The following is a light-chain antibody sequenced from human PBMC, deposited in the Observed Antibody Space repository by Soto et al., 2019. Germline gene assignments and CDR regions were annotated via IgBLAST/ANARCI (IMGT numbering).Light chain of an antibody. J-gene: IGKJ2*01. CDR1: QSLVHGDGNTY. Sequence: DIVLTQTPLSSPVTLGQPASISCRSRQSLVHGDGNTYLSWLQQRPGQSPRRLIYKVFNRDSGVPDRFSGSASGSEFTLTISRVEAEDIGVYYCMQTAHWPYTFGRGTKVDIK. CDR2: KVF. CDR3: MQTAHWPYT. V-gene: IGKV2-30*02.